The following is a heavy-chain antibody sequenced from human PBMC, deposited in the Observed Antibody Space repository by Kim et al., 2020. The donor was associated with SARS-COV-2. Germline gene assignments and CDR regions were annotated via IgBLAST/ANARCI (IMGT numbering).Heavy chain of an antibody. J-gene: IGHJ4*02. V-gene: IGHV5-10-1*01. CDR1: GYSFTNYW. CDR3: ARHRSGSSMGYHFDS. D-gene: IGHD5-12*01. CDR2: ITPSGSYT. Sequence: GESLKISCKGSGYSFTNYWITWVRQIPGKGLEWMGKITPSGSYTTYSPSFQGHVTISVDKSISTAYMTWRSLRASDSAIYYCARHRSGSSMGYHFDSWGQ.